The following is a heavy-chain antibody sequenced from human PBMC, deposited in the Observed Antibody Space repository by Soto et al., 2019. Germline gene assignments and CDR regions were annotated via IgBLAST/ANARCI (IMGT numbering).Heavy chain of an antibody. J-gene: IGHJ4*02. Sequence: QVQLVQSGAEVRKPGSSVKVSCKASGGTFSRHAISWVRQAPGQGLEWMGGIIPIFGTANHAQKFQGRVTIIADESTITVYREWSSLRSEDTAMYYCARGWGYDSNDYYYAYWGQGTLVIVSS. CDR2: IIPIFGTA. CDR1: GGTFSRHA. D-gene: IGHD3-22*01. CDR3: ARGWGYDSNDYYYAY. V-gene: IGHV1-69*01.